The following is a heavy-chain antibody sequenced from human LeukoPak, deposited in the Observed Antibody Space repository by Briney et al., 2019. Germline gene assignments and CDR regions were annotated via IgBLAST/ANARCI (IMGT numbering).Heavy chain of an antibody. D-gene: IGHD3-10*01. Sequence: SETLSLTCTVSGGSISSYYWSWIRQPPGKGLEWIVYIYYSGSTNYNPSLKSRVTISVDTSKNQFSLKLSSVTAADTAVYYCARLLWFGELKLDYYGMDVWGQGTTVTVSS. CDR1: GGSISSYY. V-gene: IGHV4-59*01. CDR3: ARLLWFGELKLDYYGMDV. CDR2: IYYSGST. J-gene: IGHJ6*02.